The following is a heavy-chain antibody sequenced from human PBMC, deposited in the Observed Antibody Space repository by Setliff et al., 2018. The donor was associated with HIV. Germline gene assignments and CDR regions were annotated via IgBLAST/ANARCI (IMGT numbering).Heavy chain of an antibody. J-gene: IGHJ6*03. Sequence: GESLKISCKASGYSFTNYWVGWVRQMPGNGLEWMGLIWPDDSDTRYSPSFQGQVTISADKSISTAYLQWNSLKASDSAIYYCAKYEGIRRWLQLKHYFYYYMDVWGKGTTVTVSS. V-gene: IGHV5-51*01. CDR1: GYSFTNYW. D-gene: IGHD5-12*01. CDR3: AKYEGIRRWLQLKHYFYYYMDV. CDR2: IWPDDSDT.